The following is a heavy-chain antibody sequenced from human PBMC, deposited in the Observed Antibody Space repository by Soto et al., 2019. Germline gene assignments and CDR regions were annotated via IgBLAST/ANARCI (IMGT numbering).Heavy chain of an antibody. CDR3: AKDLGDSSADDGADY. J-gene: IGHJ4*02. Sequence: QVQLVESGGGVVQPGRSLRLSCAASGFTFSTYDMHWVRQAPGKGLEWVAVISSDGSNEYYADSVKGRFTISRDNSKNTLYVQMHSLSAEDTAVYYCAKDLGDSSADDGADYWGQGTLVTVSS. CDR1: GFTFSTYD. CDR2: ISSDGSNE. D-gene: IGHD6-25*01. V-gene: IGHV3-30*18.